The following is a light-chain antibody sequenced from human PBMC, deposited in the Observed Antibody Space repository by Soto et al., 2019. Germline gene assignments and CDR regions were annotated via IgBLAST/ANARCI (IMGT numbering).Light chain of an antibody. Sequence: DIVMTQSPDSLAVSLGERATINCKSSQSVLYSSNNKNYLVWYQQKPGQPPKLLIYWASTRESGVPDRFSGSGSGTDFPLTISSLQAEDVAVYYCQHYYAVPWTFGQGTKVEIK. CDR1: QSVLYSSNNKNY. CDR2: WAS. J-gene: IGKJ1*01. CDR3: QHYYAVPWT. V-gene: IGKV4-1*01.